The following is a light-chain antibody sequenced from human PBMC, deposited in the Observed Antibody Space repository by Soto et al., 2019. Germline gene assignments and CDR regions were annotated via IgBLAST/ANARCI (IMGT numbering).Light chain of an antibody. J-gene: IGLJ1*01. V-gene: IGLV2-11*01. CDR1: SSDVGGHNY. Sequence: QSALTQPRSVSGSPGQSVTISCTGTSSDVGGHNYVSWYQQYPGKAPKLLISAVTKRPSGVPDRFSGSKSDNTASLTISGLQADDEADYYCCSYAGSYTYVFGSGTKVTVL. CDR3: CSYAGSYTYV. CDR2: AVT.